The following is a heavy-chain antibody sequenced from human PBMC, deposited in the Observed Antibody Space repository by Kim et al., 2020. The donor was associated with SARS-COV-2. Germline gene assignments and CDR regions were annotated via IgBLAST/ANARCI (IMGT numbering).Heavy chain of an antibody. Sequence: GGSLRLSCAASGFTFSSYGMHWVRQAPGKGLEWVAVISYDGSNKYYADSVKGRFTISRDNSKNTLYLQMTSLRAEDTAVYYCSAITGTTDWGQGTLVTVSS. V-gene: IGHV3-30*03. J-gene: IGHJ4*02. CDR2: ISYDGSNK. D-gene: IGHD1-7*01. CDR3: SAITGTTD. CDR1: GFTFSSYG.